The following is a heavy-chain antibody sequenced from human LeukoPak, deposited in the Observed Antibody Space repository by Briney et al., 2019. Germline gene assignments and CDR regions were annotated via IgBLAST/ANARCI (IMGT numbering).Heavy chain of an antibody. CDR1: GFSFPCG. Sequence: PGGSLRLSCEASGFSFPCGMSWVRQAPGKGLEWVSGITNSGENTYYADSVKGRFTISRDNSKNTLFLEMNSLRVEDTAVYYCARDFRFLDDYWGQGTLVTVSS. J-gene: IGHJ4*02. CDR3: ARDFRFLDDY. D-gene: IGHD3-3*01. CDR2: ITNSGENT. V-gene: IGHV3-23*01.